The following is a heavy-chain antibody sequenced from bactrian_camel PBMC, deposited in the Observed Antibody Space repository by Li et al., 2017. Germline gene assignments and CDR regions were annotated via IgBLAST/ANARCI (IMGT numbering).Heavy chain of an antibody. Sequence: DVQLVESGGGSVQAGGSLRLSCAASGFTFSSYDMSWVRQAPEKGLECVSTLNGGGTYYADSVKGRFTISRDNAKNTVYLQLNSLKTEDMAMYYCAKSHGWWLVDYWGQGTQVTVS. V-gene: IGHV3S40*01. CDR2: LNGGGT. D-gene: IGHD1*01. CDR3: AKSHGWWLVDY. J-gene: IGHJ4*01. CDR1: GFTFSSYD.